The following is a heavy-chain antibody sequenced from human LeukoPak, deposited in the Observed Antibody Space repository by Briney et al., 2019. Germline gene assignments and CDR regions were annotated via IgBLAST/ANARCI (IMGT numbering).Heavy chain of an antibody. D-gene: IGHD2-2*01. V-gene: IGHV5-10-1*01. J-gene: IGHJ4*02. CDR2: IDPSDSYT. Sequence: GESLKISCKGSGYSFTSYWIGWVRQMPGKGLEWMGRIDPSDSYTNYSPSFQGHVTISADKSISTAYLQWSSLKASDTSMYYCASTGYCSSTSCYGIDYWGQGTLVTVSS. CDR1: GYSFTSYW. CDR3: ASTGYCSSTSCYGIDY.